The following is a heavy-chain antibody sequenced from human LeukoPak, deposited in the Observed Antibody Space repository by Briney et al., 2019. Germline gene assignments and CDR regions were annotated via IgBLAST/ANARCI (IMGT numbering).Heavy chain of an antibody. CDR2: IRSKAYGEAA. D-gene: IGHD1-1*01. Sequence: GGSLRLSCTAPGFTFGDYAMSWIRQAPGKGLEWVGFIRSKAYGEAADYAASVKGRFTTSRDDSKAIAYLQMNSLKTEDTAVYHCTRDRGAYNLYDYWGQGTLVTVSS. V-gene: IGHV3-49*03. CDR3: TRDRGAYNLYDY. J-gene: IGHJ4*02. CDR1: GFTFGDYA.